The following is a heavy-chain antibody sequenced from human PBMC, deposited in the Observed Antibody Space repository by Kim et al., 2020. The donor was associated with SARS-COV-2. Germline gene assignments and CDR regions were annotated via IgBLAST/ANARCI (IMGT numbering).Heavy chain of an antibody. V-gene: IGHV1-46*01. CDR3: ARVPYRIAARSQAASRPFYYGMDV. J-gene: IGHJ6*02. CDR2: INPSGGST. Sequence: ASVKVSCKASGYTFTRYYMHWVRQAPGQGLEWMGIINPSGGSTSYAQKFQGRVTMTRDTSTSTVYMELSSLRSEDTVVYYCARVPYRIAARSQAASRPFYYGMDVWGQGTTVTVSS. D-gene: IGHD6-6*01. CDR1: GYTFTRYY.